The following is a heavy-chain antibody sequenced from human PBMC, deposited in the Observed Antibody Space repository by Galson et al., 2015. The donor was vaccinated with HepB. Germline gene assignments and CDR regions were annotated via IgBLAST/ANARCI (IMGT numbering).Heavy chain of an antibody. D-gene: IGHD2-21*02. CDR2: IKQDGSEK. J-gene: IGHJ3*02. Sequence: SLRLSCAASGFTFSSDWMSWVRQAPGKGLEWVANIKQDGSEKYYVDSVKGRFTISRDNAKNSLYLQMNSLRAEDTAVYYCARDLYSKAYCGGDCYPDAFDIWGQGTMVTVSS. CDR1: GFTFSSDW. V-gene: IGHV3-7*03. CDR3: ARDLYSKAYCGGDCYPDAFDI.